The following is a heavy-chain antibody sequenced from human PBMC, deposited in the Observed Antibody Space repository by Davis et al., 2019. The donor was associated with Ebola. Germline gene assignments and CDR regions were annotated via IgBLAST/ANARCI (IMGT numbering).Heavy chain of an antibody. Sequence: GASLKISCAASGFTFSSYAMHWVRQAPGKGLGWVAVISYDGSNKYYADSVKGRFTISRDNSKNSLYLQMNSLRAEDTAVYYCARDGNSGWRHWGQGTLVTVSS. V-gene: IGHV3-30-3*01. J-gene: IGHJ4*02. CDR2: ISYDGSNK. D-gene: IGHD6-19*01. CDR1: GFTFSSYA. CDR3: ARDGNSGWRH.